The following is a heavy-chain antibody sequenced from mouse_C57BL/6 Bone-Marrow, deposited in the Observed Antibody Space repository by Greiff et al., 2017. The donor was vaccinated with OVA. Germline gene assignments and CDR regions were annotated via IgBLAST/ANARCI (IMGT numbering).Heavy chain of an antibody. V-gene: IGHV14-4*01. CDR2: IDPENGDT. CDR1: GFNIKDDY. Sequence: VQLQQSGAELVRPGASVKLSCTASGFNIKDDYMHWVKQRPEQGLEWIGWIDPENGDTEYASEFQGKATITADTSSNTAYLQLSSLTSEDTAVYYCTNTCYAMDYWGQGTSVTVSS. CDR3: TNTCYAMDY. D-gene: IGHD5-1-1*01. J-gene: IGHJ4*01.